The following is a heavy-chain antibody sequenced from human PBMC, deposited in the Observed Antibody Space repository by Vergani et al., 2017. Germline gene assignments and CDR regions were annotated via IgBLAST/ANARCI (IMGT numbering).Heavy chain of an antibody. CDR3: VRDFRRNDNVLHH. J-gene: IGHJ4*02. D-gene: IGHD5-24*01. V-gene: IGHV7-4-1*02. CDR2: IDTNNGRP. CDR1: GYSFSTHA. Sequence: QVQLVQSGAEVKKPGASVKVSCRASGYSFSTHALHWMRLAPGQGLEWMGWIDTNNGRPTYAQGFTGRFVFSVEKSVSTAYLGITSLRADDTAVYFCVRDFRRNDNVLHHWVQGTLITVSS.